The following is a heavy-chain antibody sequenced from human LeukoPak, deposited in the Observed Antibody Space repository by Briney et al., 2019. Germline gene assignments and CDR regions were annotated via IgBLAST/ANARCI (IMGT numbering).Heavy chain of an antibody. D-gene: IGHD3-9*01. CDR3: AKSSPILRYFDWLSGMDY. V-gene: IGHV3-30*18. Sequence: GGSLRLSCAASGFTFRSYGMHWVRQAPGKGLERAAVMSFDGSDKYFADSVRGRFTISRDNSKNTLYLQMNSLRAEDTAVYYCAKSSPILRYFDWLSGMDYWGQGTLVTVSS. CDR2: MSFDGSDK. J-gene: IGHJ4*02. CDR1: GFTFRSYG.